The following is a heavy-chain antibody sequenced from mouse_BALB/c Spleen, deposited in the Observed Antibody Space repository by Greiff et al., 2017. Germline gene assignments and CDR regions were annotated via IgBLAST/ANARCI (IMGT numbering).Heavy chain of an antibody. D-gene: IGHD1-2*01. CDR2: ISSGSSTI. CDR1: GFTFSSFG. J-gene: IGHJ2*01. Sequence: EVKLQESGGGLVQPGGSRKLSCAASGFTFSSFGMHWVRQAPEKGLEWVAYISSGSSTIYYADTVKGRFTISRDNPKNTLFLQMTSLRSEDTAMYYCARSTATDYWGQGTTLTVSS. V-gene: IGHV5-17*02. CDR3: ARSTATDY.